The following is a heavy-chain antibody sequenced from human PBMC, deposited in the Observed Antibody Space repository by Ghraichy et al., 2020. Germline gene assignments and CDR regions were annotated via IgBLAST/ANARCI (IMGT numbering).Heavy chain of an antibody. V-gene: IGHV3-21*01. CDR3: AGSTLTGIFGH. Sequence: GGSLRLSCAASGFTFSSYSMNWVRQAPGKGLEWVSSISISSSYIYYADSVKGRFTISRDNAKNSLYLQMNSLRAEDTAVYYCAGSTLTGIFGHWGQGTLVTVSS. J-gene: IGHJ1*01. CDR2: ISISSSYI. CDR1: GFTFSSYS. D-gene: IGHD3-3*01.